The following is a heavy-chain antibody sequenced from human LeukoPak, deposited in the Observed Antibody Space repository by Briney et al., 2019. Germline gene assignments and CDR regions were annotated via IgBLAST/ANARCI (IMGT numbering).Heavy chain of an antibody. Sequence: GGSLRLSCAASGFTFSSYATSWVRQAPGKGLEWVSAISGSGGSTYYADSVKGRFTISRDNSKNTLYLQMNSLRAEDTAVYYCAKVTGIAAAGSYYFDYWGQGTLVTVPS. V-gene: IGHV3-23*01. J-gene: IGHJ4*02. CDR1: GFTFSSYA. CDR2: ISGSGGST. D-gene: IGHD6-13*01. CDR3: AKVTGIAAAGSYYFDY.